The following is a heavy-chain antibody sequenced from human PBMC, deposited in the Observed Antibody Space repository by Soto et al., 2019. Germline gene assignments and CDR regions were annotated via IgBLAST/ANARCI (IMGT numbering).Heavy chain of an antibody. J-gene: IGHJ4*02. D-gene: IGHD2-15*01. CDR3: ARVSGYCSGGSCFPSDY. CDR2: IKQDGREM. CDR1: GFTFSTYW. V-gene: IGHV3-7*01. Sequence: GGSLRLSCAASGFTFSTYWMTWVRQAPGKGLEWVANIKQDGREMYYVDSVKGRFTISRDNAKNSLYLQMNSLRAEDTAVYYCARVSGYCSGGSCFPSDYWGQGTLVTVSS.